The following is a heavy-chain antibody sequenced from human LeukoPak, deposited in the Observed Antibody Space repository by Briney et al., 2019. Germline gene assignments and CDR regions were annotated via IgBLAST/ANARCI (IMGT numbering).Heavy chain of an antibody. CDR2: IKSKTHGGTT. V-gene: IGHV3-15*01. Sequence: GGSLRLSCAASGFSFSNAWMSWVRQAPGKGLEWVGRIKSKTHGGTTDYAAPVNGRFTISRDDSRNTLYLQMNSLNTEDTAMYYCTTANWGRGDVWGKGTTVTISS. CDR1: GFSFSNAW. J-gene: IGHJ6*04. CDR3: TTANWGRGDV. D-gene: IGHD7-27*01.